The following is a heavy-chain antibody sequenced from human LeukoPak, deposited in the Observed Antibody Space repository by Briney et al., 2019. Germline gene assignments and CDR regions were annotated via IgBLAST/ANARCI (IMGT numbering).Heavy chain of an antibody. V-gene: IGHV3-21*01. J-gene: IGHJ3*02. CDR1: GFTFSSYS. CDR2: ISSSSSYI. D-gene: IGHD3-3*01. Sequence: GGSLRLSCAASGFTFSSYSMNWVRQAPGKGLEWVSSISSSSSYIYYGDSVKGRFTISRDDAKDSVFLQMNSLRVDDTAVYYCARTYDFGRGPPGDAFDNWGQGTLVTVPS. CDR3: ARTYDFGRGPPGDAFDN.